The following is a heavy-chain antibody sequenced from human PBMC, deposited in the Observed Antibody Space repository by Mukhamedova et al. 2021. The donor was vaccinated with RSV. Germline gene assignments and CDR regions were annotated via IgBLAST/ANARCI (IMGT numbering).Heavy chain of an antibody. J-gene: IGHJ3*02. V-gene: IGHV3-7*04. CDR2: INHDGSDR. Sequence: GKGLEWVANINHDGSDRNYVDSVRGRFIISRDNTNNLVYLQLNRLRVDDTSMYFCAREFSSTLYQNDIFDMWGHGTLVTVSS. CDR3: AREFSSTLYQNDIFDM. D-gene: IGHD6-13*01.